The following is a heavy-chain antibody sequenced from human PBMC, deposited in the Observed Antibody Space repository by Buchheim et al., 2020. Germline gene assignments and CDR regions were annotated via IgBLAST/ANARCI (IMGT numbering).Heavy chain of an antibody. CDR1: GFTFSTYA. V-gene: IGHV3-23*01. CDR2: ISGSGGST. D-gene: IGHD6-13*01. CDR3: AKEKAAAGTYYHYGMDV. Sequence: EVQLLESGGGLVQPGGSLRLSCAASGFTFSTYAMNWVRQAPGKGLEWVSVISGSGGSTDYADSMKGRFTISRDNSKNMVYLQMNSLRAEDTAVYYCAKEKAAAGTYYHYGMDVWGQGTT. J-gene: IGHJ6*02.